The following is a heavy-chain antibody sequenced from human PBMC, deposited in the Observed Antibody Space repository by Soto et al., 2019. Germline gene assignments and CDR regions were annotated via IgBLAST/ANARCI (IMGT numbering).Heavy chain of an antibody. J-gene: IGHJ3*02. CDR2: IYYSGNT. Sequence: VRLQEWGTGLVKPSQTLSLKCSVSGGSITTGGRYWSWIRQLPGKGLEWIGDIYYSGNTYYNANLKSRVTISVETAKNQLSLKLSSVTAADTAVYYCAQALVFTGGDGCVIWC. CDR1: GGSITTGGRY. CDR3: AQALVFTGGDGCVI. V-gene: IGHV4-31*02. D-gene: IGHD2-8*02.